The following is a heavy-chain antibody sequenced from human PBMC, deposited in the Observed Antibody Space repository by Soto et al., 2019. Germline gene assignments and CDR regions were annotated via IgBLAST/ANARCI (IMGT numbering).Heavy chain of an antibody. Sequence: GGSLRLSCAASGFSFSSYTMNWVRQAPGKGLQWVSSITNRGTHTYSADSVKGRFTISRDNDKNSLYLQMNNLRTEDTGIYYCARAREVAWFDSWGLGTLVTVSS. CDR3: ARAREVAWFDS. V-gene: IGHV3-21*06. D-gene: IGHD2-15*01. CDR1: GFSFSSYT. J-gene: IGHJ5*01. CDR2: ITNRGTHT.